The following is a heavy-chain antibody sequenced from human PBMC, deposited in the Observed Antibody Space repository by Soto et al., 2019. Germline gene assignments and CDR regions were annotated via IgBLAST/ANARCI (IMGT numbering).Heavy chain of an antibody. V-gene: IGHV1-69*13. CDR3: ARAPERWLQFSAFDI. CDR1: GGTFSSYA. J-gene: IGHJ3*02. CDR2: IIPIFGTA. D-gene: IGHD5-12*01. Sequence: ASVKVSCKASGGTFSSYAISWVRQAPGQGLEWMGGIIPIFGTANYAQKFQGRVTITADESTSTAYMELSSLRSEDTAVYYCARAPERWLQFSAFDIWGQGTMVTVSS.